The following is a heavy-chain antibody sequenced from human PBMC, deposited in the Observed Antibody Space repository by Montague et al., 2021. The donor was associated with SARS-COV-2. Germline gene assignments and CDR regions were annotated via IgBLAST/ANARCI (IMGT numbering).Heavy chain of an antibody. Sequence: SETLSLTCTVSGGSISSSSYYWGWIRQPPGKGLEWIGSIYYSGSTYYNPSLKSRVTISVDTSKNQFSLRLSSVTAADTAVHYCARFPTLYYYDSKAAPATPDAFDIWGQGTMVTVSS. V-gene: IGHV4-39*01. D-gene: IGHD3-22*01. CDR2: IYYSGST. CDR3: ARFPTLYYYDSKAAPATPDAFDI. CDR1: GGSISSSSYY. J-gene: IGHJ3*02.